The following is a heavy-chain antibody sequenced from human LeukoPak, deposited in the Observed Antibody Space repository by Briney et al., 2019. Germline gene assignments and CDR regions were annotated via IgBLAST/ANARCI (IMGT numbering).Heavy chain of an antibody. V-gene: IGHV6-1*01. D-gene: IGHD3-10*01. Sequence: SQTLSLTCAISGDSVSSNSVAWNWIRQSPSRGLEWLGRTYYRSKWYNEYAVSVKSRITINPDTSKNQFTLLLNFVTPDDKGVYYCTRHYRRIFDYWGQGTLVTVSS. CDR1: GDSVSSNSVA. CDR3: TRHYRRIFDY. J-gene: IGHJ4*02. CDR2: TYYRSKWYN.